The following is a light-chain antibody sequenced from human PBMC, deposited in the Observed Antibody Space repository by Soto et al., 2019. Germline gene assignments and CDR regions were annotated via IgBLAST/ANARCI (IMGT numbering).Light chain of an antibody. CDR2: DVS. J-gene: IGLJ1*01. V-gene: IGLV2-14*01. CDR3: SSYTSSSTYV. CDR1: SSDVGGYNY. Sequence: QSVLTQPASVSGSPGQSITISCTGTSSDVGGYNYVSWYQQHPGKAPKLMIYDVSNRPSGVSNRFSGSKSGNTASLTISGLQAEDEGDYYCSSYTSSSTYVFGSGTKVTLL.